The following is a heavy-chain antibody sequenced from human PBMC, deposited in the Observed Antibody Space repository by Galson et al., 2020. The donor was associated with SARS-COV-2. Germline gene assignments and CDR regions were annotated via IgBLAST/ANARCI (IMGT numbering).Heavy chain of an antibody. V-gene: IGHV4-34*01. CDR3: ARGRNPRDDGALLWIYRIASTGVFDY. CDR1: SGTFSGYY. D-gene: IGHD6-13*01. Sequence: PSETLSLTCAVYSGTFSGYYWNWIRQPPGKGLEWIGEINNSGTPNYNASLRSRVTIPVATSKSQFSLRLTSVTAADTAVYYCARGRNPRDDGALLWIYRIASTGVFDYWGLGTLVTVSS. J-gene: IGHJ4*02. CDR2: INNSGTP.